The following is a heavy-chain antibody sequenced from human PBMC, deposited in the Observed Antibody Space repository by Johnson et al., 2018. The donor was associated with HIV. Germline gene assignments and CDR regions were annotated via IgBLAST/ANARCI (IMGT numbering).Heavy chain of an antibody. V-gene: IGHV3-11*04. D-gene: IGHD3-22*01. CDR2: ISSSGSTI. Sequence: QVQLMESGGGLVQPGGSLRVSCVASGFVFSDSHMSWIRQAPGKGLEWISYISSSGSTIYYADSVKGRFTISRDNAKNSLYLQMNSLRAEDTAVYYCARDEPGTYDSRVAKAFDIWGQGTMVTVSS. CDR1: GFVFSDSH. CDR3: ARDEPGTYDSRVAKAFDI. J-gene: IGHJ3*02.